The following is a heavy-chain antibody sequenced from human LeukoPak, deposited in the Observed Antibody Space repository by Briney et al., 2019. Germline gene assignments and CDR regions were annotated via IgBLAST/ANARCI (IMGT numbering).Heavy chain of an antibody. D-gene: IGHD3-22*01. CDR1: GGSISSYY. Sequence: SETLSLTCTVSGGSISSYYWSWIRQPPGKGLEWIGYIYYSGSTNYNPSLKSRVTISVDTSKNQFSLKLSSVTAADTAVYYSARLGYYYDSSGYLTPYYFDYWGQGTLVTVSS. J-gene: IGHJ4*02. V-gene: IGHV4-59*01. CDR3: ARLGYYYDSSGYLTPYYFDY. CDR2: IYYSGST.